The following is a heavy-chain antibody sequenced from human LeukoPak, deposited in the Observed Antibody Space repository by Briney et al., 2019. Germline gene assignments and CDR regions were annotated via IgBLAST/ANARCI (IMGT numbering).Heavy chain of an antibody. J-gene: IGHJ6*02. Sequence: PEGSLRLSCAASGFTIGPYAMYWVRQGPGRGLEWVSVIKADGSGTFYADSVRGRFTTSRDNSKNSLYLQMNSLTSEDTALYYCATWAFYHNLDVWGQGTTVIVSS. V-gene: IGHV3-43*02. CDR3: ATWAFYHNLDV. D-gene: IGHD2/OR15-2a*01. CDR1: GFTIGPYA. CDR2: IKADGSGT.